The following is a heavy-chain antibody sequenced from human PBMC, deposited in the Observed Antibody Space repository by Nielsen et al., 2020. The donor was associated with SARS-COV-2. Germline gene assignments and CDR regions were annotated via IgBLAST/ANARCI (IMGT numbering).Heavy chain of an antibody. CDR1: GGSFSGYC. Sequence: SETLSLTCAVYGGSFSGYCWSWIRQLLGKGLEWIGEIDHSGTATLNPSLKGRVTVSVNPSKNQFSLKMTSMTAADTAVYFCARAPDVDVLTGDYPDGFDVWGQGTGVTVSS. V-gene: IGHV4-34*01. CDR3: ARAPDVDVLTGDYPDGFDV. D-gene: IGHD3-9*01. J-gene: IGHJ3*01. CDR2: IDHSGTA.